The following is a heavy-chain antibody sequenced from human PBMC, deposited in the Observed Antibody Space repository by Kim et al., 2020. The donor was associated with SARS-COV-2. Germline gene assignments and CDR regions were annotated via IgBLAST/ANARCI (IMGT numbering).Heavy chain of an antibody. Sequence: SETLSLTCTVYGGSFTNYYWSWIRQAPGKGLEWIGEINHSGSTNYNPSLKSRVTISVDTSKNQFSLKLSSVTAADTAVYYCARVQRSLYYYYYYYMDVWGKGTTVTVSS. CDR3: ARVQRSLYYYYYYYMDV. D-gene: IGHD4-17*01. CDR2: INHSGST. V-gene: IGHV4-34*01. CDR1: GGSFTNYY. J-gene: IGHJ6*03.